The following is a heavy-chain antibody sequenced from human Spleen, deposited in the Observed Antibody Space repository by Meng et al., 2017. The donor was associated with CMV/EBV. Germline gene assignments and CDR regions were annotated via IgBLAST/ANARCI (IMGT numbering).Heavy chain of an antibody. Sequence: GGSLRLSCAASGFMFNYYAMSWVRQAPGKGLEWVSVIYSGGSMKYYADPVKGRFTISRDNSKNTLYLQMNSLRAEDTAVYYCAKEGRLVAPWEWGQGTLVTVSS. CDR3: AKEGRLVAPWE. J-gene: IGHJ4*02. V-gene: IGHV3-23*03. CDR1: GFMFNYYA. D-gene: IGHD2-8*02. CDR2: IYSGGSMK.